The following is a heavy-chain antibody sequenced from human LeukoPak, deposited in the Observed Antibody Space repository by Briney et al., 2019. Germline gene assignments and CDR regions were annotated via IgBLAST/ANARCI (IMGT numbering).Heavy chain of an antibody. V-gene: IGHV4-34*01. J-gene: IGHJ6*02. D-gene: IGHD4-17*01. CDR2: INHSGST. CDR3: ARGLKTTVTTFFYYYGMDV. CDR1: GGSFSGYY. Sequence: SETLSLTCAVYGGSFSGYYWSWIRQPPGKGLEWIGEINHSGSTSYNPSLKSRVTISVDTSKNQFSLKLSSVTAADTAVYYCARGLKTTVTTFFYYYGMDVWGQGTTVTVSS.